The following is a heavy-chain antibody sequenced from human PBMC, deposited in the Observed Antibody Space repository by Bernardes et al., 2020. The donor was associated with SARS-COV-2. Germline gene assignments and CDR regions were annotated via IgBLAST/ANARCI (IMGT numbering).Heavy chain of an antibody. J-gene: IGHJ4*02. CDR3: ATDLLAWAGVRELLDY. D-gene: IGHD3-10*01. Sequence: GGSLRLSCAASGFTFSSYAMSWVRQAPGKGLEWVSAISGSGGSTYYAALVKGRFTISRDNSKNTLYLQMNSLGAEDTAVYYCATDLLAWAGVRELLDYWGQRTLVTVSS. V-gene: IGHV3-23*01. CDR2: ISGSGGST. CDR1: GFTFSSYA.